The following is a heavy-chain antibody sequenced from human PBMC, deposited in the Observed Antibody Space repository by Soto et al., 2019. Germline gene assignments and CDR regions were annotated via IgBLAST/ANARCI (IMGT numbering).Heavy chain of an antibody. CDR3: TREHYGDYVRTFDY. Sequence: PGGSLRLSCAVSGVTFSSFWMHWVRQTPGKGLVWVSRINSDGSSTSYADSVKGRFTISRDNAKNTLYLQMNSLRAEDTAVYYCTREHYGDYVRTFDYWGQGALVTVS. J-gene: IGHJ4*02. CDR2: INSDGSST. V-gene: IGHV3-74*01. D-gene: IGHD4-17*01. CDR1: GVTFSSFW.